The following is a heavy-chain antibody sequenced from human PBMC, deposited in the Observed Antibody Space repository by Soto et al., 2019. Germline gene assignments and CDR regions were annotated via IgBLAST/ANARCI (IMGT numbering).Heavy chain of an antibody. CDR3: ATSPNWNYRGMDV. Sequence: GESLKISCKGSGYDFTRTWIGWVRQLPGKGLDWMGIIYPGDSETRYSPSFQGQVTISADKSISTAYLQWSSLKTSDTAMYYCATSPNWNYRGMDVWGQGTTVTVSS. CDR1: GYDFTRTW. CDR2: IYPGDSET. J-gene: IGHJ6*02. V-gene: IGHV5-51*01. D-gene: IGHD1-7*01.